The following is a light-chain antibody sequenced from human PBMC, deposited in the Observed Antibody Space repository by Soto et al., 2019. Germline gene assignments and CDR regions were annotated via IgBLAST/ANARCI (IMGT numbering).Light chain of an antibody. CDR2: KAS. CDR1: QTISSW. J-gene: IGKJ1*01. CDR3: QQYGSSPPWT. Sequence: DITMTKSPSTLSGTIRDRVTITCRASQTISSWLAWYQQKPGKAPKLLIYKASTLKSGVPSRFSGSGSGTEFTLTISSRQPDDFAVYYCQQYGSSPPWTFCQGAKV. V-gene: IGKV1-5*03.